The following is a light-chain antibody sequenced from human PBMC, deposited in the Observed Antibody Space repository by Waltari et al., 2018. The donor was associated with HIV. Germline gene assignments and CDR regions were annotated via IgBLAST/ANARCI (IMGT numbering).Light chain of an antibody. CDR2: WAS. CDR1: QSVLFSSNNKNH. V-gene: IGKV4-1*01. Sequence: DIVMTQSPASLAVSLGERATINCKSSQSVLFSSNNKNHLAWYQQKPGQPPRLLIYWASTRESGFPDRFRGSGSGTDFTLTISSLQAEDVAVYYCQQYYSSPWNFGPGTKVDI. J-gene: IGKJ3*01. CDR3: QQYYSSPWN.